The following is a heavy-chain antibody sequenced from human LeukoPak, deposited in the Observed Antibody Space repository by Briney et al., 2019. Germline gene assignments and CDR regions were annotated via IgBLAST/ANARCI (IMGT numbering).Heavy chain of an antibody. D-gene: IGHD3-22*01. Sequence: SETLSLTCTVSGGSISSYYWSWIRQPPGKGLEWIGYIYTSGSTNYNPSLKSRVTISVDTSKNRFSLKLSSVTAADTAVYYCARRGSGYRLDYWGQGTLVTVSS. CDR3: ARRGSGYRLDY. V-gene: IGHV4-4*09. CDR2: IYTSGST. J-gene: IGHJ4*02. CDR1: GGSISSYY.